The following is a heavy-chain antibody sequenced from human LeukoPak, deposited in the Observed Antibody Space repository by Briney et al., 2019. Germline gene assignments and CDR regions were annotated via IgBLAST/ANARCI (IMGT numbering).Heavy chain of an antibody. CDR1: GYSFTSYW. V-gene: IGHV5-51*01. CDR2: IYPGDSDT. J-gene: IGHJ4*02. CDR3: ARLLGYCSGGSCYNHGSFDY. D-gene: IGHD2-15*01. Sequence: GESLKISCKGSGYSFTSYWIGWVRQMSGKGLEWMGIIYPGDSDTRYSPSFQGQVTISADKSISTAYLQWSSLKASDTAMYYCARLLGYCSGGSCYNHGSFDYWGQGTLVTVSS.